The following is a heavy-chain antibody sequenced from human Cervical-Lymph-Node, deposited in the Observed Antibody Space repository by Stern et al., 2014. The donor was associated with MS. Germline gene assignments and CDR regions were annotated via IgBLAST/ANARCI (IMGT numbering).Heavy chain of an antibody. J-gene: IGHJ4*02. CDR2: FDPEDGET. Sequence: VQLLESGAEVRKPGASVKVSCKVSGYTLTELSMHWVRQAPGKGLEWMGGFDPEDGETVYAQKFQGRVTMTEDTSTDTAYMELSSLRSEDTAVYYCATDTPPYYSSSWYGPGYWGQGTLVTVSS. D-gene: IGHD6-13*01. CDR1: GYTLTELS. V-gene: IGHV1-24*01. CDR3: ATDTPPYYSSSWYGPGY.